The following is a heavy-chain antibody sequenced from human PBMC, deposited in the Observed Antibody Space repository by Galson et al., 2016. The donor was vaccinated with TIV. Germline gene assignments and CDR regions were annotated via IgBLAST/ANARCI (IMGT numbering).Heavy chain of an antibody. V-gene: IGHV1-58*02. CDR2: IVVGSGDT. J-gene: IGHJ4*02. CDR3: AAGHWYSGSSSQKRFYFDY. D-gene: IGHD1-26*01. Sequence: SVKVSCKASGFMFTSSAMQWVRQARGERLEWIGWIVVGSGDTDHAQKFQERVTFIRDMSTRTVYMELRSLRSEDTAVYYCAAGHWYSGSSSQKRFYFDYWSQGTLVTVS. CDR1: GFMFTSSA.